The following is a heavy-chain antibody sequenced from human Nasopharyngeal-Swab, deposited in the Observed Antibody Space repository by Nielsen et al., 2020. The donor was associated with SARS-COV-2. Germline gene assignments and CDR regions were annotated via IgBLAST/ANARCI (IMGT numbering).Heavy chain of an antibody. Sequence: ASVKVSCKASGYTFTSYYMHWVRQAPGQGLEWMGIINPSGGSTSYAQKFQGRVTVTRDTSTSTAYMELRSLRSDDTAVYYCARENYDILTGSYYYYYYYMDVWGKGTTVTVSS. V-gene: IGHV1-46*01. D-gene: IGHD3-9*01. CDR2: INPSGGST. CDR3: ARENYDILTGSYYYYYYYMDV. J-gene: IGHJ6*03. CDR1: GYTFTSYY.